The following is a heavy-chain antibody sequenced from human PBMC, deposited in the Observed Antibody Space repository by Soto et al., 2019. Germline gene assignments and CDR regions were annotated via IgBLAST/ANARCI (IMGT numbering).Heavy chain of an antibody. J-gene: IGHJ5*02. D-gene: IGHD6-19*01. CDR3: AKSSAWYVNNWLHP. V-gene: IGHV3-23*01. Sequence: VRLSCVPSGFTFSSYAMSWVRQAPGKGLEWVSSITGSGGGTYHADSVKGRFTISRDNAKNTLYLQMNSLRAEDTAIYYCAKSSAWYVNNWLHPWGHGTLVTV. CDR1: GFTFSSYA. CDR2: ITGSGGGT.